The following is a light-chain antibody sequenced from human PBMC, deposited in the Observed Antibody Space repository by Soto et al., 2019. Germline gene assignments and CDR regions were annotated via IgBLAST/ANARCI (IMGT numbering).Light chain of an antibody. CDR1: QSVSSSF. V-gene: IGKV3-20*01. Sequence: EIGLTQSPGTLPLSPGERATLSCRASQSVSSSFLAWYQQKPGQAPRLLIYGASSRATGIPDRFSGSGSGTDFTLTISRLEPEDFAVYYCQQYGSSPRTFGPGTTVDIK. CDR3: QQYGSSPRT. J-gene: IGKJ3*01. CDR2: GAS.